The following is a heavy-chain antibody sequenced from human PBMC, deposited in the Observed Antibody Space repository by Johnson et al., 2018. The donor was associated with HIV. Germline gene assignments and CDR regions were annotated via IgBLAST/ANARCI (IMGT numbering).Heavy chain of an antibody. D-gene: IGHD1-26*01. Sequence: VQLVESGGGLVQPGGSLRLSCEASGFTFSSYWMSWVRQAPGKGLEWVANIKQDGSERYYVDSMKGRFTISRDNAKNSLYLQMNSLRAEDTAVYYCSFSWEGAFDIWGQGTMVTVSS. V-gene: IGHV3-7*05. CDR2: IKQDGSER. CDR3: SFSWEGAFDI. CDR1: GFTFSSYW. J-gene: IGHJ3*02.